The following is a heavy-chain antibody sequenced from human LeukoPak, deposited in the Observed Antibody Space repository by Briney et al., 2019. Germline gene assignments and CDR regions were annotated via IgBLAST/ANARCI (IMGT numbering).Heavy chain of an antibody. V-gene: IGHV3-7*01. J-gene: IGHJ4*02. CDR2: IKHDGSEI. CDR3: ARDRGHSGYDLYDY. CDR1: GFTFSSYR. D-gene: IGHD5-12*01. Sequence: GRSLRLSCAASGFTFSSYRMHWVRQAPGKGLEGVANIKHDGSEIYYVDFVKGRFTISRDTAKDSLYLQMNSLRAEDTAVYYCARDRGHSGYDLYDYWGQGTLVTVSS.